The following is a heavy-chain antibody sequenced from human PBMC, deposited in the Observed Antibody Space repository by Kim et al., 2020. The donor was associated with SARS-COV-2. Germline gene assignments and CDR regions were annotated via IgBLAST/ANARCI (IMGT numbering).Heavy chain of an antibody. D-gene: IGHD3-22*01. Sequence: SQTLSLTCAISGDSVSSNSAAWNWIRQSPSRGLEWLGRTYYRSKWYNDYAVSVKSRITINPDTSKNQFSLQLNSVTPEDTAVYYCARGYYYDSSGYESRGDWFDPWGQGTLVTVSS. CDR2: TYYRSKWYN. J-gene: IGHJ5*02. CDR3: ARGYYYDSSGYESRGDWFDP. V-gene: IGHV6-1*01. CDR1: GDSVSSNSAA.